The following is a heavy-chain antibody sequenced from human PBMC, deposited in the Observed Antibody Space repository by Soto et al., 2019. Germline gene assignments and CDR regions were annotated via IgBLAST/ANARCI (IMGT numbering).Heavy chain of an antibody. J-gene: IGHJ3*02. Sequence: PGESLKVSCTVLGFTLTNENMNWVRQAPGKGLEWVSSISSRSTFINYADSVKGRFTISRDNDKGLVYLQMNSLRAEDTAVYYCANLLARAAEDLNDAFDIWGQGTMVTVSS. V-gene: IGHV3-21*04. D-gene: IGHD6-13*01. CDR3: ANLLARAAEDLNDAFDI. CDR1: GFTLTNEN. CDR2: ISSRSTFI.